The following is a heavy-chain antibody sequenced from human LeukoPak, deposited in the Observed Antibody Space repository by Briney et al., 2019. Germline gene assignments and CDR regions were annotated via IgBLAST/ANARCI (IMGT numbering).Heavy chain of an antibody. D-gene: IGHD1-1*01. CDR1: GVSVSSYY. Sequence: SETLSLTCTVSGVSVSSYYWSWIRQPPGKGLEWIGYIYYSGSTNYNPSLKSRVTISVDTSKNQFSLKLSSVTAADTAVYYCARVHITKNWFDPWGQGPLVTVSS. J-gene: IGHJ5*02. V-gene: IGHV4-59*08. CDR3: ARVHITKNWFDP. CDR2: IYYSGST.